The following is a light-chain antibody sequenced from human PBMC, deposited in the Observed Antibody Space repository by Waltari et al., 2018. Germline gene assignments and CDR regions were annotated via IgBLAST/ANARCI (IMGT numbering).Light chain of an antibody. Sequence: DIVMTQSPLSLPVTPGEPASISCRSSQSLLSSNGNNYLDWYLQKPGQSPQLLIYLGSNRAAGVPDRFSGSGAGTDFTLNISRVEAEDVGVYYCAQVLHTPLTFGGGTKVEIK. J-gene: IGKJ4*01. V-gene: IGKV2-28*01. CDR1: QSLLSSNGNNY. CDR2: LGS. CDR3: AQVLHTPLT.